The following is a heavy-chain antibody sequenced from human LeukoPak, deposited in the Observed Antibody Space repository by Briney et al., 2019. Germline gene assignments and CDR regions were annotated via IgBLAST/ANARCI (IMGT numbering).Heavy chain of an antibody. Sequence: SETLSLTCAVYGYSISSGYYWGWIRQPPRKGMEWIGSIYHSGSTYYNPSLKSRVTISVDTSKNQFSLKLSSVTAADTAVYYCAGYCSGGSCYPGHFDYWGQGTLVTVSS. D-gene: IGHD2-15*01. CDR3: AGYCSGGSCYPGHFDY. V-gene: IGHV4-38-2*01. CDR1: GYSISSGYY. J-gene: IGHJ4*02. CDR2: IYHSGST.